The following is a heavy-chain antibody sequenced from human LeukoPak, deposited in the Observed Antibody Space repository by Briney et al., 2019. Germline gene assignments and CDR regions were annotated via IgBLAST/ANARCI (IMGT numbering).Heavy chain of an antibody. CDR2: INPSGGST. V-gene: IGHV1-46*01. Sequence: PGASVKVSCKASAYTFISYYMHWVRQAPGQGLEWMGIINPSGGSTSYAQKFQGRVTLTRDASIGTAYMEMNRLTYDDTAIYYCARDVYTSGWRYFDLWGHGTLVTVSS. CDR3: ARDVYTSGWRYFDL. J-gene: IGHJ2*01. D-gene: IGHD6-19*01. CDR1: AYTFISYY.